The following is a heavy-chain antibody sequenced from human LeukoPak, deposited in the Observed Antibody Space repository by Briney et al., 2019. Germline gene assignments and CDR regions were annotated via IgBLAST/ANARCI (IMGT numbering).Heavy chain of an antibody. CDR3: ARDRGNYGSGTHFDY. Sequence: PSETLSLTCTVSGGSISSYYWSWIRQPPGKGLEWIGYIYYNGSTNYNPSLKSRVTISVDTSKNQFSLKLSSVTAADTAVYYCARDRGNYGSGTHFDYWGQGTLVTVSS. V-gene: IGHV4-59*12. CDR2: IYYNGST. CDR1: GGSISSYY. J-gene: IGHJ4*02. D-gene: IGHD3-10*01.